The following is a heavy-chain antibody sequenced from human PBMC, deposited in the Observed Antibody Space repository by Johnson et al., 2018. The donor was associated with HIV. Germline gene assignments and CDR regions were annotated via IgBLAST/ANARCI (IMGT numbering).Heavy chain of an antibody. D-gene: IGHD2-2*01. Sequence: QVQLVESGGGVVQPGGSLRLSCAASGFSFNTCGMHWVRQAPGKGLEWVAFERYNEVNKFYADSVKGRLTISRENAKNSLCLQVSSLRAGDTGKRRFAVRQHRCNAACQDGFHIWRQGTIVTVSS. CDR3: AVRQHRCNAACQDGFHI. CDR1: GFSFNTCG. V-gene: IGHV3-30*02. CDR2: ERYNEVNK. J-gene: IGHJ3*02.